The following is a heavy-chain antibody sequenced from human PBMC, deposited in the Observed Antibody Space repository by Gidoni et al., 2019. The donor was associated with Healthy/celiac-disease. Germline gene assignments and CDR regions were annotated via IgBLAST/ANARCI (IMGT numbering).Heavy chain of an antibody. CDR1: GGTFSSYA. V-gene: IGHV1-69*01. CDR2: IIPIFGTA. D-gene: IGHD3-10*01. Sequence: VTTHRCPVKVSCKASGGTFSSYAISWVRQAPGQGLEWMGGIIPIFGTANYAQKFQGRVTITADESTSTAYMERSSLRSEDTAVYYCASRVRNPYGMDVWGQGTTVTVSS. CDR3: ASRVRNPYGMDV. J-gene: IGHJ6*02.